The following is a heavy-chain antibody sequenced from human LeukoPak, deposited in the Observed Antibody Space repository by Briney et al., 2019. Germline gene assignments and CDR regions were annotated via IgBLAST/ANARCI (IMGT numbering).Heavy chain of an antibody. D-gene: IGHD1-14*01. CDR1: SESFNDYF. J-gene: IGHJ4*02. CDR3: ARRRKSTDN. V-gene: IGHV4-34*01. CDR2: IRPDGTT. Sequence: SETLSLNCAVYSESFNDYFCIWVRQPPGKGLEWIGEIRPDGTTTYNPSLKTRVSISLDTSKTHSSLRLTSVAAADTAVYYCARRRKSTDNWGQGSLVTVSS.